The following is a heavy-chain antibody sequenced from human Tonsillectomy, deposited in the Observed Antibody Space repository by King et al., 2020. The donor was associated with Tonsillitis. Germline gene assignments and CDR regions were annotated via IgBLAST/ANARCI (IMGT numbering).Heavy chain of an antibody. D-gene: IGHD4-11*01. Sequence: VQLVESGAEVKKPGSSVKVSCKASGGTFSSYAISWVRQAPGQGLEWMGGIVPIFGTTNYAQKFRGRVTNTADESANTAYMELSSLRSEDTAVYYCAREYSNYGWFDPWGQGTLVTVSS. CDR2: IVPIFGTT. CDR3: AREYSNYGWFDP. J-gene: IGHJ5*02. V-gene: IGHV1-69*01. CDR1: GGTFSSYA.